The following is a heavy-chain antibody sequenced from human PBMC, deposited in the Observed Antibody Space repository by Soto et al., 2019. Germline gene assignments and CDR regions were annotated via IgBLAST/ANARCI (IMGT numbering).Heavy chain of an antibody. Sequence: SCPTLVNPTQTLTLTCTFSGFSLSTSGVGVGWIRQPPGKALECLALIYWNDDKRYSPSLKGRLTITKDTSKNQVVLAMTNMDPVDTATYYCAHHTITPVTNWFDPWGLGTLVTVSS. D-gene: IGHD1-20*01. CDR1: GFSLSTSGVG. CDR3: AHHTITPVTNWFDP. J-gene: IGHJ5*02. CDR2: IYWNDDK. V-gene: IGHV2-5*01.